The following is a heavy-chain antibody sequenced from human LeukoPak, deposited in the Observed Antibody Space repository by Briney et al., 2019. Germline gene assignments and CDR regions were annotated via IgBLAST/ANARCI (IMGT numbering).Heavy chain of an antibody. V-gene: IGHV3-23*01. Sequence: GGSLRLSCAASGFTFSSYAMSRVRQAPGKGLEWVSAIIGSGVSTYYADSVKGRFTISRDNSKNTLYLQMNSLRAEDTAVYYCAKSSTYYDILTGYYHFDYWGQGTLVTVSP. D-gene: IGHD3-9*01. CDR1: GFTFSSYA. J-gene: IGHJ4*02. CDR2: IIGSGVST. CDR3: AKSSTYYDILTGYYHFDY.